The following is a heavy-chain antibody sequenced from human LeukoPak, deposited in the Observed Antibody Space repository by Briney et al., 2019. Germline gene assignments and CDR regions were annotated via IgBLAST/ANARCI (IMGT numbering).Heavy chain of an antibody. Sequence: GGSLRLSCAASGFTFSSYDMNWVRQAPGKGLEWVAFIRYDGSRKYYADSVKGRFTISRDNSKNTVYLQMNSLRAEDTAVYYCARGVVKSSGWSYGMDVWGQGTTVTVSS. D-gene: IGHD6-19*01. CDR3: ARGVVKSSGWSYGMDV. V-gene: IGHV3-30*02. CDR1: GFTFSSYD. CDR2: IRYDGSRK. J-gene: IGHJ6*02.